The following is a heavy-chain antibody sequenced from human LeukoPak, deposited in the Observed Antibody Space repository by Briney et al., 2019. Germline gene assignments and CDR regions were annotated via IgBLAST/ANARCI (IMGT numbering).Heavy chain of an antibody. CDR2: ISGSGGST. D-gene: IGHD6-19*01. Sequence: PGGSLRLSCAASGFTFSNYAMSWVRQAPGKGLEWVSGISGSGGSTDYADSVKGRFTISRDNSKNTLYLQMNSLRAEDTAVYYCARGREQWPEDWGQGTLVTVSS. CDR1: GFTFSNYA. V-gene: IGHV3-23*01. J-gene: IGHJ4*02. CDR3: ARGREQWPED.